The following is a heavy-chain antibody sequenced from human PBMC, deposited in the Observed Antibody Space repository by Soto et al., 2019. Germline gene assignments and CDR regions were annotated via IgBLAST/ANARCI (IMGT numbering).Heavy chain of an antibody. Sequence: SETLSLTCSVSGDSFTSDNYNWGWIRQSPGEGLEWLGSISYTGGTYYNPSLKGRVAISVDTSKSRFSLRLTSVTTADTAVYFCVRTYSSGWYPSNYFDSWGLGTLVTVSS. V-gene: IGHV4-39*01. CDR2: ISYTGGT. J-gene: IGHJ4*02. D-gene: IGHD6-19*01. CDR3: VRTYSSGWYPSNYFDS. CDR1: GDSFTSDNYN.